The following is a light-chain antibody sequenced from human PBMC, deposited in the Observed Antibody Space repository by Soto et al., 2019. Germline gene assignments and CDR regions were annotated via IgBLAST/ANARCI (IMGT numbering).Light chain of an antibody. Sequence: QPVLTQPASVSGSPGQSITISCTGTSIDVGGYNYVSWYQQHPGKAPKLMIYDVSNRPSGVSNRFSGSKSGNTASLTISGLQAEDEADYYCSSYTSSSTLVFGGGTKVTVL. CDR3: SSYTSSSTLV. J-gene: IGLJ2*01. V-gene: IGLV2-14*01. CDR2: DVS. CDR1: SIDVGGYNY.